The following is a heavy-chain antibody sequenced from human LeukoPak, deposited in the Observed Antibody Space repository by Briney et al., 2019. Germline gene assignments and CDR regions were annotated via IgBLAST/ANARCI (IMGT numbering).Heavy chain of an antibody. Sequence: ASVKVSCKASGYTFTSYDINWVRQATGQGLEWMGWMNPNSGNTGYAQKFQGRVTMTRNTSISTAYMELSSPRSEDTAVYYCARVMGIAARRYYYYMDVWGKGTTVTVSS. V-gene: IGHV1-8*01. CDR1: GYTFTSYD. D-gene: IGHD6-6*01. J-gene: IGHJ6*03. CDR2: MNPNSGNT. CDR3: ARVMGIAARRYYYYMDV.